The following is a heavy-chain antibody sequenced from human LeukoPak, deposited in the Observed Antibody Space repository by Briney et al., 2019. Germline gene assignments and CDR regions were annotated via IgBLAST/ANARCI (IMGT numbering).Heavy chain of an antibody. CDR2: ISYDGSKK. CDR1: GFTFSSYA. V-gene: IGHV3-30-3*01. Sequence: GRSLRLSCAASGFTFSSYAMHWVRQAPGKGLEWVAVISYDGSKKYHADSVKGRFTISRDNSENTLYLQMNSLRAEDTALYYCARTSGYSSSWSADHWGQGTLVTVSS. D-gene: IGHD6-13*01. J-gene: IGHJ4*02. CDR3: ARTSGYSSSWSADH.